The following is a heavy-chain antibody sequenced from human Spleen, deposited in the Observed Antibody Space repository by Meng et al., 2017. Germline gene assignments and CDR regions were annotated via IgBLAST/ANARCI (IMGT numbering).Heavy chain of an antibody. Sequence: WGVGIFKPSETLSPTCVVSGGAFSDYYGSWIRQPPGKGLEWIGEINHSGSTNYNPSLESRATISVDTSQNNLSLKLSSVTAADSAVYYCARGPTTMAHDFDYWGQGTLVTVSS. V-gene: IGHV4-34*01. CDR3: ARGPTTMAHDFDY. J-gene: IGHJ4*02. D-gene: IGHD4-11*01. CDR2: INHSGST. CDR1: GGAFSDYY.